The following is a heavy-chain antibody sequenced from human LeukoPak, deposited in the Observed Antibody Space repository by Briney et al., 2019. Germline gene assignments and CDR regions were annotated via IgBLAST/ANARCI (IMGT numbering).Heavy chain of an antibody. D-gene: IGHD3-9*01. CDR1: GLTFSDYA. J-gene: IGHJ2*01. CDR3: PQNSPINDWDWYFDL. CDR2: ISGSGGST. V-gene: IGHV3-23*01. Sequence: GSLRLSCVVSGLTFSDYALTWVRQAPGKGLEWVSTISGSGGSTYYADSVKGRFTISRDNSRSTLYLQIHSLRADDTAVYYCPQNSPINDWDWYFDLWGRGTLVTVSS.